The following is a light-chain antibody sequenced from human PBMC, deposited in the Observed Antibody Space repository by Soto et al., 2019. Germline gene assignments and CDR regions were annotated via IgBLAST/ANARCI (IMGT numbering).Light chain of an antibody. J-gene: IGLJ2*01. V-gene: IGLV1-51*01. CDR1: NSNIETNY. CDR2: DNN. CDR3: GSWDSSLSAMI. Sequence: QSVLTQPPSVSAAPGQKVTISCSGSNSNIETNYVSWYQQLPGAAPKLLIYDNNERPLGIPDRFSGSKSGTSATLGISGLQTGDEADFYCGSWDSSLSAMIFGGGTKLTVL.